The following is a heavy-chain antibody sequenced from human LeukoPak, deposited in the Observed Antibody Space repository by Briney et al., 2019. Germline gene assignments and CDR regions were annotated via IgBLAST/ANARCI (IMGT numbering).Heavy chain of an antibody. J-gene: IGHJ4*02. CDR3: ARSRPGYYFDY. Sequence: PGGSLRLSCAASGFTFSSYSMNWVRQAPGKGLEWVSYISSSSGPIYYADSVKGRFTISRDNAKNSLYLQMNSLRAEDTAVYYCARSRPGYYFDYWGLGTLVTVSS. V-gene: IGHV3-48*01. CDR1: GFTFSSYS. D-gene: IGHD6-6*01. CDR2: ISSSSGPI.